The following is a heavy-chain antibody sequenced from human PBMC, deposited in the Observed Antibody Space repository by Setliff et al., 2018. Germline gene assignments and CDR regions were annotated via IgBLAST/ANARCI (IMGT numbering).Heavy chain of an antibody. V-gene: IGHV1-2*02. CDR1: GYTFSAYY. D-gene: IGHD5-12*01. Sequence: AASVKVSCKASGYTFSAYYIHWVRQAPGQGLEWMGWINPHSGGTNFPQTFQGRVTMTRDTSISTAYMELTGLKYDDTAMYYCARDTLALEDITLFDYWGQGTLVTVSS. CDR2: INPHSGGT. CDR3: ARDTLALEDITLFDY. J-gene: IGHJ4*02.